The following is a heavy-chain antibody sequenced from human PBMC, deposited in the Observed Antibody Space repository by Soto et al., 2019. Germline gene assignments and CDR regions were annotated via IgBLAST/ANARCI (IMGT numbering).Heavy chain of an antibody. Sequence: GSMRLSCTASGFGLNTYAISWVRQAPGKGLEWVSVISGNSGKTEYADSVKGRFTISRDKAENTVYLQMNRLRAEDTAVYYCAVPSCGGDCYSPFDYWGQGTQVTVSS. CDR3: AVPSCGGDCYSPFDY. V-gene: IGHV3-23*01. D-gene: IGHD2-21*02. CDR1: GFGLNTYA. J-gene: IGHJ4*02. CDR2: ISGNSGKT.